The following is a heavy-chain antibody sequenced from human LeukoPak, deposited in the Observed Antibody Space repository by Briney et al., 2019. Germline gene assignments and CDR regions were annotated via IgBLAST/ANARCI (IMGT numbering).Heavy chain of an antibody. CDR1: GFTFRTHT. CDR2: ICGGSDCT. D-gene: IGHD1-26*01. V-gene: IGHV3-23*01. CDR3: AKPLRPTTSYFDY. Sequence: GGSLRLSCAASGFTFRTHTMSWVRPAPGKGLEWVSAICGGSDCTYYADSVKGRFTISRDNSKNTVFLQMSSLRAEDTAVYFCAKPLRPTTSYFDYWGQGTLVTVSS. J-gene: IGHJ4*02.